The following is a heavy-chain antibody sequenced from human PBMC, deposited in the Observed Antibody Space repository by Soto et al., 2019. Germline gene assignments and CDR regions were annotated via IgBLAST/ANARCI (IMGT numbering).Heavy chain of an antibody. Sequence: SETLSLICAVYGVYFSGYYWSWIRQTPGKGLEWIGEINHSGSTNYNPSLKSRVTISVDTSKNQFSLKLSSVTAADTAVYYCVRWGDHWHSSAGDACDIWGQGTMVTVS. CDR2: INHSGST. J-gene: IGHJ3*02. CDR1: GVYFSGYY. V-gene: IGHV4-34*01. D-gene: IGHD6-25*01. CDR3: VRWGDHWHSSAGDACDI.